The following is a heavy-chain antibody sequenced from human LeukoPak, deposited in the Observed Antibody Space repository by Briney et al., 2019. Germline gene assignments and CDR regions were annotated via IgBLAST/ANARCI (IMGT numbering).Heavy chain of an antibody. Sequence: SGPTLVNPTETLTLICSVSGFSLSNAREGVTWIRQPPGKALEWLAHIFWNGDKSYNTSLKSRLTISKDTSKSQVVLTMTNMDPVDTATYYCARMYCSRTTCAEYFQSWGQGTLVTVSS. CDR1: GFSLSNAREG. V-gene: IGHV2-26*01. J-gene: IGHJ1*01. D-gene: IGHD2-2*01. CDR2: IFWNGDK. CDR3: ARMYCSRTTCAEYFQS.